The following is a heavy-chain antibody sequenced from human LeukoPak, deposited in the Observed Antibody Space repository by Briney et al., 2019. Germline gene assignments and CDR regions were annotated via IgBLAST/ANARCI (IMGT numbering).Heavy chain of an antibody. CDR1: GYTFTGYY. V-gene: IGHV1-2*02. CDR2: INPNSGGT. CDR3: ARGRVEWERSSFVY. J-gene: IGHJ4*02. D-gene: IGHD1-26*01. Sequence: ASVKVSCKASGYTFTGYYMHWVRQAPGQGLEWMGWINPNSGGTNYARKFQGRVTMTRYTSISTAYMELSRLRSDDTAVYYCARGRVEWERSSFVYLRQGTLLTVSS.